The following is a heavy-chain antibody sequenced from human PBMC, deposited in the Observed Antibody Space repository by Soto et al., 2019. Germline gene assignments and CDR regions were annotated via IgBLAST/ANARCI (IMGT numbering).Heavy chain of an antibody. V-gene: IGHV4-31*11. CDR2: IYYSGGT. J-gene: IGHJ4*02. CDR1: GGSISSGGFF. D-gene: IGHD3-9*01. Sequence: SETLSLTCGVSGGSISSGGFFWNWIRQHPGKGLEWIGYIYYSGGTYYNPSLKSRVTISRDTSKNQFSPNLISVTAADTALYYCARSTGTYFDYWGQGTLVTVSS. CDR3: ARSTGTYFDY.